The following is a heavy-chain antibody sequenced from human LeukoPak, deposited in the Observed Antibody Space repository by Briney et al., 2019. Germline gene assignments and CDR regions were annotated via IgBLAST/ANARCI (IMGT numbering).Heavy chain of an antibody. CDR1: GFTFSSYA. CDR3: ARDMPIVHYDILTGSTTYYYYGMDV. CDR2: ISYDGSNK. J-gene: IGHJ6*02. Sequence: GGSLRLSCAASGFTFSSYAMHWVRQAPGKGLEWVAVISYDGSNKYYADSVKGRFTISRDNSKNTLYLQMNSLRAEDTAVYYCARDMPIVHYDILTGSTTYYYYGMDVWGQGTTVTVSS. D-gene: IGHD3-9*01. V-gene: IGHV3-30-3*01.